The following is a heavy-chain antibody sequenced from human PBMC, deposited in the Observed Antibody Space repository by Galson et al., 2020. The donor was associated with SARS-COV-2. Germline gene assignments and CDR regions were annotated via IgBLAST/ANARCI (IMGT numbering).Heavy chain of an antibody. CDR3: AKDIRIKHLVGWSYFQH. J-gene: IGHJ1*01. Sequence: GESLKISCATSGFTFDDYTMHWVRQAPGKGLEWVSLISWDGGSTYYADSVKGRFTISRDNSKNSLYLQMNSLRAEDTAFYYCAKDIRIKHLVGWSYFQHWGQGALVAVSS. D-gene: IGHD3-3*01. V-gene: IGHV3-43*01. CDR1: GFTFDDYT. CDR2: ISWDGGST.